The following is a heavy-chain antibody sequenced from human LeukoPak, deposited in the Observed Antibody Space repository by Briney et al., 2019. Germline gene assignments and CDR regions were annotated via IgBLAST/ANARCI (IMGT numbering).Heavy chain of an antibody. J-gene: IGHJ5*01. CDR3: ANINNTDYS. CDR1: GLTFTTFG. Sequence: GRSRRLSCAASGLTFTTFGIHWVRQAPGKGLEWVAAISPDGNLEYYTDSVKGRFTISRENSKNMRYLQMSSLRGEDSALYYCANINNTDYSRGQGTLVTVSS. CDR2: ISPDGNLE. D-gene: IGHD1/OR15-1a*01. V-gene: IGHV3-30*18.